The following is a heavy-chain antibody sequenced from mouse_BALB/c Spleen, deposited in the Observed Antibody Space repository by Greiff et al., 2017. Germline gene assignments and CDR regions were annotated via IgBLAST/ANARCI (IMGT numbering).Heavy chain of an antibody. V-gene: IGHV14-3*02. D-gene: IGHD4-1*01. Sequence: VQLQQSGAELVKPGASVKLSCTASGFNIKDTYMHWVKQRPEQGLEWIGRIDPANGNTKYDPKFQGKATITADTSSNTAYLQLSSLTSEDTAVYYCASRRRDTGWAWFAYWGQGTLVTVSA. CDR2: IDPANGNT. J-gene: IGHJ3*01. CDR1: GFNIKDTY. CDR3: ASRRRDTGWAWFAY.